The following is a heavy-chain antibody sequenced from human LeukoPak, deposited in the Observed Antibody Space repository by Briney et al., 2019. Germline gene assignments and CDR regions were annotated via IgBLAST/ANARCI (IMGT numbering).Heavy chain of an antibody. D-gene: IGHD6-13*01. CDR2: ISGTGDKT. Sequence: GGSLRLSCAASGFTFSSYAMSWVRQAPGKGLEWVSAISGTGDKTYYADSVRGRFTISRDNSKNTVYLQMNSLRAEDTAVYYCARGYGSLSTWGQGTLVTVSS. CDR1: GFTFSSYA. J-gene: IGHJ4*02. CDR3: ARGYGSLST. V-gene: IGHV3-23*01.